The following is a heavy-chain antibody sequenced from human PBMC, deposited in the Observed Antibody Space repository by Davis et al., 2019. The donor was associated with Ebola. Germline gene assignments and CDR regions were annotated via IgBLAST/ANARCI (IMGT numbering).Heavy chain of an antibody. Sequence: SVKVSCKASGGTFSSYAISWVRQAPGQGLEWMGGIIPIFGTANYAQKFQGRVTITADKSTSTAYMELSSLRSEDTAVYYCARDYWGTSSSFNWFDPWGQGTLVTVSS. CDR3: ARDYWGTSSSFNWFDP. CDR1: GGTFSSYA. CDR2: IIPIFGTA. V-gene: IGHV1-69*06. J-gene: IGHJ5*02. D-gene: IGHD6-6*01.